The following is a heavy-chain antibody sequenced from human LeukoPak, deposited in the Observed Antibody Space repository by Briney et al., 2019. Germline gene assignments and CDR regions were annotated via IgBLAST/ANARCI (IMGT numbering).Heavy chain of an antibody. D-gene: IGHD3-3*01. CDR3: ARHASRYDFWSGLDY. Sequence: SETLSLTCTVSGGSISSTSYYWGWIRQPPGKGLEWIGSLYYSGSTYYNQSLRSRVTISVDTSKNQFSLRLSSVTAADTAVYYCARHASRYDFWSGLDYWCQGTLVTVSS. CDR1: GGSISSTSYY. J-gene: IGHJ4*02. CDR2: LYYSGST. V-gene: IGHV4-39*01.